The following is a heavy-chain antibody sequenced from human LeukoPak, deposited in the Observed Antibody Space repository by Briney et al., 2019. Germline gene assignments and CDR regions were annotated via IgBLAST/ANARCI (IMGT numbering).Heavy chain of an antibody. CDR2: TSTSGGSA. V-gene: IGHV3-23*01. CDR3: ARYSGSYYYPPAWDL. D-gene: IGHD1-26*01. CDR1: GFTSSNNA. J-gene: IGHJ4*02. Sequence: GGSLRLSCAASGFTSSNNAMSWVRQAPGKGLEWVSATSTSGGSAYYADSVKSRFTISRDNSKNTLYLQMDSLRADDTAVYYCARYSGSYYYPPAWDLWGQGTLVTVSS.